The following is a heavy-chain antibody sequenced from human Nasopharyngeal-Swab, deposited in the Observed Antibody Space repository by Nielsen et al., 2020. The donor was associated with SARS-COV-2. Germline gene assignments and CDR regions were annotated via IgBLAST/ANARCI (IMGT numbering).Heavy chain of an antibody. J-gene: IGHJ4*02. CDR3: AKVHVDTAMVMDY. V-gene: IGHV3-30*18. D-gene: IGHD5-18*01. Sequence: GESLKISWAACGFTFSSYGMHWVRQAPGKGLEWVAVISYDGSNKYYADSVKGRFTISRDNSKNTLYLQMNSLRAEDTAVYYCAKVHVDTAMVMDYWGQGTLVTVSS. CDR1: GFTFSSYG. CDR2: ISYDGSNK.